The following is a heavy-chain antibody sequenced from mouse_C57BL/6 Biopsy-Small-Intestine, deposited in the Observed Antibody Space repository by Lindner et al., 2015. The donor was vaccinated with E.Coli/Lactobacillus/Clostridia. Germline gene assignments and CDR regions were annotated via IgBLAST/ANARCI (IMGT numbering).Heavy chain of an antibody. J-gene: IGHJ3*01. Sequence: EVQLQESGPELVKPGASVKISCKASGYSFTGYYMNWVKQSPEKSLEWIGEINPSTGGTTYNQKFKAKATLTVGKSSSTAYMQLKSLTSEDSAVYYCARDLGRGAYWGQGTLVTVSA. V-gene: IGHV1-42*01. CDR3: ARDLGRGAY. CDR2: INPSTGGT. CDR1: GYSFTGYY. D-gene: IGHD4-1*01.